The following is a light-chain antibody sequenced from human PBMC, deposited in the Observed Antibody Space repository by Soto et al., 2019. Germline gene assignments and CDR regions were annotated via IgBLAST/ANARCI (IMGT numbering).Light chain of an antibody. CDR1: QSVSSH. Sequence: EVVMSQSPATLSVSPGERVTLSCRASQSVSSHLAWYQQKPGQAPRLLIYGGSTRATGLPARFSGSGSGTDFTLTISRLEPEDFAVYYCQQYDTFGQGTKLEIK. V-gene: IGKV3-15*01. CDR2: GGS. CDR3: QQYDT. J-gene: IGKJ2*01.